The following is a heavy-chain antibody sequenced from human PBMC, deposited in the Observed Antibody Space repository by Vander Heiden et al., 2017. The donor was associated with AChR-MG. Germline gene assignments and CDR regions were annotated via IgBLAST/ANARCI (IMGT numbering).Heavy chain of an antibody. D-gene: IGHD3-22*01. CDR3: AKDPDGQYYYDDFDF. J-gene: IGHJ4*02. CDR2: IRGSGVGT. CDR1: GLPFRSYA. V-gene: IGHV3-23*01. Sequence: VPLLESGGGLVQPGGSLRLSFAAPGLPFRSYALNWVRQAPGKGLVWVSSIRGSGVGTYYADSVKGRFTVSRDNSKDTLYLQMSSLRAEDTAVDYCAKDPDGQYYYDDFDFWGQGTRVTVSS.